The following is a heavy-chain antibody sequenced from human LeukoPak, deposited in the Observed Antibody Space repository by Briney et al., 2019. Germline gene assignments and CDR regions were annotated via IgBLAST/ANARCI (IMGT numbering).Heavy chain of an antibody. CDR3: ARVRSGAFDI. CDR1: EFTVSSNY. Sequence: GGSLRLSCAASEFTVSSNYMNWVRQAPGKGPEWVSVIYSGDSTYYADSVKGRFTISRDNSKNTLYLQMNSLRAEDTAVYYCARVRSGAFDIWGQGTMVTVSS. D-gene: IGHD3-10*01. CDR2: IYSGDST. V-gene: IGHV3-53*01. J-gene: IGHJ3*02.